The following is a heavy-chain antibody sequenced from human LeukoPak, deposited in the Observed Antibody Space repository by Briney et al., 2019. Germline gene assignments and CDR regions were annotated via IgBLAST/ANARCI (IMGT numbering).Heavy chain of an antibody. CDR1: GDSISSGGYY. D-gene: IGHD3-22*01. V-gene: IGHV4-31*03. Sequence: SQTLSLTCTLSGDSISSGGYYWSWIRQHPGKGLAWIGYIYYSGSIYFNPSLRSRVIISIDTSKNQFSLKLSSVTAADTAVYYCARSPTDRYYDGSGYFDYWGQGALVTVSS. J-gene: IGHJ4*02. CDR3: ARSPTDRYYDGSGYFDY. CDR2: IYYSGSI.